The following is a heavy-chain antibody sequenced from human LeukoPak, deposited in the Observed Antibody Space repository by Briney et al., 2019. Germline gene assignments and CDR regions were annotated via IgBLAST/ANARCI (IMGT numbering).Heavy chain of an antibody. D-gene: IGHD1-26*01. V-gene: IGHV4-59*01. Sequence: PSETLSLTCTVSGGSISSYYWSWIRQPPGKGLEWIGYIYYSGSTNYNPSLKSRVTISVDTSKNQFSLKLSSVTAADTAVYYCARAPYSGTSCFGYWGQGTLVTVSS. CDR3: ARAPYSGTSCFGY. CDR1: GGSISSYY. J-gene: IGHJ4*02. CDR2: IYYSGST.